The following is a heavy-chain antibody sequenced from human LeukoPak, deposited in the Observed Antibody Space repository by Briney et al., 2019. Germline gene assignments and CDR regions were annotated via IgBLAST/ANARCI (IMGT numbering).Heavy chain of an antibody. V-gene: IGHV3-23*01. D-gene: IGHD5-12*01. Sequence: SGGSLRLSCAASGFTFSISAMTWVRQAPGKGLQWVSTITGSDDKTYYADSVKGRFTISRDFSKNMVHLHMNSLRVEDTAIYYCAKGPQLYSGYHPDYWGQGTLVTVSS. CDR2: ITGSDDKT. CDR1: GFTFSISA. CDR3: AKGPQLYSGYHPDY. J-gene: IGHJ4*02.